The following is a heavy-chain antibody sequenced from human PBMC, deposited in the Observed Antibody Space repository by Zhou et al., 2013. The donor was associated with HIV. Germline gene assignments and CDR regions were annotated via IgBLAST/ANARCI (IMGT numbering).Heavy chain of an antibody. CDR3: ARYGNRHFDY. CDR1: GYTFSSYV. CDR2: IIPFFGTP. V-gene: IGHV1-69*12. J-gene: IGHJ4*02. D-gene: IGHD3-10*01. Sequence: QVQLVQSGAEVKKPGSSVKVSCKASGYTFSSYVITWVRQAPGQGLEWMGGIIPFFGTPNYAQKFQGRVAITADESTSTAYMELNSLRSEDTAVYYCARYGNRHFDYWGQGTLVTVSS.